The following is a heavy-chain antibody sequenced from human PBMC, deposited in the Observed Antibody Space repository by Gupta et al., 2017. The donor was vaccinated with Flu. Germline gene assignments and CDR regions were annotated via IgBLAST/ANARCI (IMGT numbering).Heavy chain of an antibody. CDR1: VCTCRSYA. D-gene: IGHD4-17*01. V-gene: IGHV3-23*01. J-gene: IGHJ4*02. CDR2: ISGSGGST. CDR3: AKDRFYGDYDGTREEDY. Sequence: EVQLLECGRLVVQPGVSLRLPCTLSVCTCRSYAMSWVRQAPGKGLECVSAISGSGGSTYYADSVKGRFTISRDNSKNTLYLQMNSLRAEDTAVYYCAKDRFYGDYDGTREEDYWGQGTLVTVSS.